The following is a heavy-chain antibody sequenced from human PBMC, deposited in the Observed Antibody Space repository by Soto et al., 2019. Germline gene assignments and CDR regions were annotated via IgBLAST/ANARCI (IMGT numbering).Heavy chain of an antibody. J-gene: IGHJ4*02. CDR1: GGSISSGGYS. D-gene: IGHD3-10*01. V-gene: IGHV4-30-2*01. CDR2: IYHSGST. Sequence: QLQLQESGSGLVKPSQTLSLTCAVSGGSISSGGYSWSWIRQPPGKGLEWIGYIYHSGSTYYNPSXXXXXXXXXXXXXXXXXXXLXXXXXXXXAVYYCARGPPFGRWGQGTLVTVSS. CDR3: ARGPPFGR.